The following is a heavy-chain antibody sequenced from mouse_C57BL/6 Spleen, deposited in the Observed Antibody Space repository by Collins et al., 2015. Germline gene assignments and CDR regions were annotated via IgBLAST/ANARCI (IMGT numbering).Heavy chain of an antibody. CDR2: INPGSGGT. V-gene: IGHV1-54*01. Sequence: QVQLQQSGAELVRPGTSVKVSCKASGYAFTNYLIEWVKQRPGQGLEWIGVINPGSGGTNYNEKFKGKATLTADKSSSTAYMHLSSLTSEDSAVYFCARSDYDYGYWGQGTTLTVSS. J-gene: IGHJ2*01. D-gene: IGHD2-4*01. CDR1: GYAFTNYL. CDR3: ARSDYDYGY.